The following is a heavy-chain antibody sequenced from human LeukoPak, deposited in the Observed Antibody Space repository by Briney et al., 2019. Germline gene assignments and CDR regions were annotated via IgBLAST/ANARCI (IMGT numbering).Heavy chain of an antibody. V-gene: IGHV3-48*03. J-gene: IGHJ4*02. CDR3: ARGLRRGFCSSASCSVFDY. D-gene: IGHD2-2*01. CDR2: ISNDANTI. Sequence: PGGSLRLSCVASGFTFSNHEMNWVRQAPGKGLEWLSYISNDANTIYYADSVRGRFSISRDNAKNSLFLQLNSPSAEDTAIYYCARGLRRGFCSSASCSVFDYWGQGTLVTVPS. CDR1: GFTFSNHE.